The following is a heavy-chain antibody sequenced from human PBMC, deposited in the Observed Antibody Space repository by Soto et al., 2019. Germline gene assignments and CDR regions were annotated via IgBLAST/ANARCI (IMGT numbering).Heavy chain of an antibody. CDR1: GYPFSSHG. J-gene: IGHJ4*02. V-gene: IGHV1-18*04. D-gene: IGHD3-10*01. CDR3: ATSPMAPEHVDH. CDR2: ISIYNGNT. Sequence: GASVKVSCKASGYPFSSHGFTWVRQAPGQGLEWMGWISIYNGNTHYAQKFQRRLTLATDESASTAYLELTSLTSDDTAVYYCATSPMAPEHVDHWGQGTLVTVSS.